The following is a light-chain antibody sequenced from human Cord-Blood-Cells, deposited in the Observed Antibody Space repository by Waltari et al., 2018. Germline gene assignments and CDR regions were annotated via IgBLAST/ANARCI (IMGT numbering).Light chain of an antibody. CDR1: QSISSW. V-gene: IGKV1-5*03. CDR3: QQYNSYSYT. J-gene: IGKJ2*01. Sequence: DIQMTQSPSTLSPSVGDRVPITCRASQSISSWLAWYQQKPGKAPKLLIYKASSLESGVPSRFSGSGSGTECTLTISSLQPDDFATYYCQQYNSYSYTFGQGTKLEIK. CDR2: KAS.